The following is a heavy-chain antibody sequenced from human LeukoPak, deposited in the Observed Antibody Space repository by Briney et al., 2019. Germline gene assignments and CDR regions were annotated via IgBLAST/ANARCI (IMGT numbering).Heavy chain of an antibody. V-gene: IGHV1-24*01. CDR2: FDPEDGET. D-gene: IGHD1-1*01. Sequence: ASVKVSCKVSGXTLTEXSMXXXRXXXXXXXXXMXGFDPEDGETIYAXKFKGRVTMTEDKSTDTAYMELSSLRSEDTAVYYCARDKSGTTQGDSDYWGQGTLVTVSS. CDR3: ARDKSGTTQGDSDY. J-gene: IGHJ4*02. CDR1: GXTLTEXS.